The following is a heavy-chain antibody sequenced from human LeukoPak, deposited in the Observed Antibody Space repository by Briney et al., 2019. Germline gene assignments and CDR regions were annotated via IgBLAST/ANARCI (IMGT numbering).Heavy chain of an antibody. Sequence: PGGSLRLSCAASGFTVSSNYMSWVRQAPGKGLEWVSVIYSGGSTYYADSVKGRFTISRDNSKNTLYLQMNGLRADDTAVYYCAKEYYDSSGYYRGFDYWGQGALVTVSS. J-gene: IGHJ4*02. CDR1: GFTVSSNY. CDR2: IYSGGST. D-gene: IGHD3-22*01. V-gene: IGHV3-53*01. CDR3: AKEYYDSSGYYRGFDY.